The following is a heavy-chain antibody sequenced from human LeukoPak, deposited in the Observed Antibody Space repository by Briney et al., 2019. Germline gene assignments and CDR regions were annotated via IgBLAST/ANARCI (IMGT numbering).Heavy chain of an antibody. J-gene: IGHJ5*02. V-gene: IGHV4-34*01. Sequence: KSSETLSLTCTVSGGSISSYYWSWIRQPPGKGLEWIGEINHSGSTNYNPSLKSRVTISVDTSKNQFSLKLSSVTAADTAVYYCARGKYSSSWYGSLTPFDPWGQGTLVTVSS. D-gene: IGHD6-13*01. CDR2: INHSGST. CDR1: GGSISSYY. CDR3: ARGKYSSSWYGSLTPFDP.